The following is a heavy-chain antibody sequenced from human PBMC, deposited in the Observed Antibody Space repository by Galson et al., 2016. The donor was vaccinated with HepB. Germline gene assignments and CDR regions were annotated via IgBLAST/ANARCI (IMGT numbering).Heavy chain of an antibody. Sequence: SLRLSCAASGFNFYTFAMSWVRQAPGNGLECVSGISGAGDPDYADSVKGRFTISRDNSNNTLYLQMNGLRAEDTAVYYCAKERLVRRIFDHWGQGTLLTVSS. CDR2: ISGAGDP. CDR1: GFNFYTFA. D-gene: IGHD1-1*01. J-gene: IGHJ4*02. V-gene: IGHV3-23*01. CDR3: AKERLVRRIFDH.